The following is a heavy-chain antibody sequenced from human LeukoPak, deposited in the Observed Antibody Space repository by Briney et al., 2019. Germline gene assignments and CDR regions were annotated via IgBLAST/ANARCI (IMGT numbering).Heavy chain of an antibody. Sequence: PSETLSLTCTVSGGSISSSSYYWGWIRQPPGKGLEWIGSIYYSGSTYYNPSLKSRVTISVDTSKNQFSLKLSSVTAADTAVYYCAGNDDYDILTGYPVDYWGQGTLITVSS. CDR3: AGNDDYDILTGYPVDY. CDR2: IYYSGST. D-gene: IGHD3-9*01. J-gene: IGHJ4*02. CDR1: GGSISSSSYY. V-gene: IGHV4-39*01.